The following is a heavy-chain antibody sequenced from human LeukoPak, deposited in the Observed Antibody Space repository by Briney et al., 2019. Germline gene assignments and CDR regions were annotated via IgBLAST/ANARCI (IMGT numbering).Heavy chain of an antibody. V-gene: IGHV1-18*01. Sequence: ASVKVSCKASGYTFRNYGISWVRQAPGQGLEWMGWISAYNGNTKYAQKLQGRVTMTTDTSTNTAYMELRSMRSDDTAVYYCARETEWELNPDYFDYWGQGTLVTVSS. CDR3: ARETEWELNPDYFDY. CDR1: GYTFRNYG. J-gene: IGHJ4*02. CDR2: ISAYNGNT. D-gene: IGHD1-26*01.